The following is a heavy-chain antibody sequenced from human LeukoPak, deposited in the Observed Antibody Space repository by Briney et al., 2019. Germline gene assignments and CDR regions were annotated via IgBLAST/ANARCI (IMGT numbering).Heavy chain of an antibody. J-gene: IGHJ4*02. CDR1: GFAFSSYA. V-gene: IGHV3-23*01. CDR2: ISGSGGST. CDR3: AKRGANKYSSSGGYFDY. Sequence: PGRSLRLSCAASGFAFSSYAMSWVRQAPGKGLEWVSAISGSGGSTYYADSVKGRFTISRDNSKNTLYLQMNSLRAEDTAVYYCAKRGANKYSSSGGYFDYWGQGTLVTVSS. D-gene: IGHD6-13*01.